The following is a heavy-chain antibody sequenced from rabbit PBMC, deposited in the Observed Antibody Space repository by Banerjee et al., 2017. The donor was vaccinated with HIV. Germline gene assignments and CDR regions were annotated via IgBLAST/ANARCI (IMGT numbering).Heavy chain of an antibody. Sequence: QEQLEESGGDLVKPEGSLTITCTASGFSFSNKYVMCWVRQAPGKGLEWIACIYAGSSGSTYYASWAKGRFTISKTSSTTVTLQMTSLIAADTATYFCARDLAGVVGWNLNLWGPGTLVTVS. V-gene: IGHV1S45*01. CDR3: ARDLAGVVGWNLNL. J-gene: IGHJ4*01. CDR2: IYAGSSGST. CDR1: GFSFSNKYV. D-gene: IGHD4-1*01.